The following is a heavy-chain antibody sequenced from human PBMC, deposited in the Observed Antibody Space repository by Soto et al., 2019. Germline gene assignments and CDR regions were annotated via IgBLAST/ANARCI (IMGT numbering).Heavy chain of an antibody. CDR2: IDPSDSYI. CDR3: ARRPYYYDSSGYHQVGTYDY. CDR1: GYTFTSYY. V-gene: IGHV5-10-1*01. D-gene: IGHD3-22*01. J-gene: IGHJ4*02. Sequence: PGESLKISCQASGYTFTSYYIAWVRQVPGKGLEWMGRIDPSDSYIKYSPSFEGHVTISADKSISTAYLQWSSLKASDTAMYYCARRPYYYDSSGYHQVGTYDYWGQGTLVTVSS.